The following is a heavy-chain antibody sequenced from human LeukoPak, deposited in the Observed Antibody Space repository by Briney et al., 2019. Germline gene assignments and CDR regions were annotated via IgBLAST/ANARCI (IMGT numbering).Heavy chain of an antibody. CDR2: IYSGGST. D-gene: IGHD2-21*01. CDR1: GFTVSSNY. V-gene: IGHV3-53*01. Sequence: PGGSLRLSCAASGFTVSSNYMSWVRQAPGKGLEWVSAIYSGGSTYYADSVKGRFTISRDNSKNTLYLQMNSLRAEDTAVYYCARDHSVINAFDIWGQGTMATVSS. J-gene: IGHJ3*02. CDR3: ARDHSVINAFDI.